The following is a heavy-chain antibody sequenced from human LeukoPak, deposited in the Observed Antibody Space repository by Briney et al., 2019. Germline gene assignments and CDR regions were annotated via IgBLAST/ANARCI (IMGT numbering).Heavy chain of an antibody. D-gene: IGHD5-18*01. V-gene: IGHV4-59*12. CDR3: ARSGYSYGHYAFDI. Sequence: SETLSLTCTVSGGSISSYYWSWIRQPPGKGLEWIGYIYYSGSTNYNPSLKSRVTISLDTSKNQFSLNLSSVTAADTAVYYCARSGYSYGHYAFDIWGQGTMVTVSS. J-gene: IGHJ3*02. CDR2: IYYSGST. CDR1: GGSISSYY.